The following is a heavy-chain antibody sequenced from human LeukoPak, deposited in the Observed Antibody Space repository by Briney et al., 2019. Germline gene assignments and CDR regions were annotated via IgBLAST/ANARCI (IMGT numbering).Heavy chain of an antibody. CDR3: ARQRPGITGTTGAFDI. Sequence: GESLKISCKGSGYSFTSYWIGWVRPMPGKGLEWMGIIYPGDSDTRYSPSFQGQVTTSADKSISTAYLQWSSLKASDTAMYYCARQRPGITGTTGAFDIWGQGTMVTVPS. CDR1: GYSFTSYW. V-gene: IGHV5-51*01. CDR2: IYPGDSDT. D-gene: IGHD1-20*01. J-gene: IGHJ3*02.